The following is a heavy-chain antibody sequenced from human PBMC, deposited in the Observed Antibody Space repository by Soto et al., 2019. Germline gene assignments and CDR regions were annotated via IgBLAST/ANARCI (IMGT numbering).Heavy chain of an antibody. V-gene: IGHV4-30-4*01. CDR3: ARCASSCSLGF. Sequence: PSQTQPLTCTVSGGSISSGDYYWSWIRQPPGKGLEWIGYIYYSGSTYYNPSLMSRVTISVDTSKNQFSLKLSSVTAADTAVYYCARCASSCSLGFWGQGTLVTVSS. CDR2: IYYSGST. D-gene: IGHD2-15*01. J-gene: IGHJ4*02. CDR1: GGSISSGDYY.